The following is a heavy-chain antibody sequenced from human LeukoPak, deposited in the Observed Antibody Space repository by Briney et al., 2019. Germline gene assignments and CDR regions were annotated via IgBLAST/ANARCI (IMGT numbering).Heavy chain of an antibody. J-gene: IGHJ4*02. Sequence: GASVKVSCKASGGTFSSYAISWVRQAPGQGLEWMGRIIPILGIANYAQKFQGRVTITADKSTSTAYMELSSLRSEDTAVYNCARAIVRSTGSVDIDYWGQGTLVTVSS. D-gene: IGHD3-10*01. CDR2: IIPILGIA. CDR3: ARAIVRSTGSVDIDY. CDR1: GGTFSSYA. V-gene: IGHV1-69*04.